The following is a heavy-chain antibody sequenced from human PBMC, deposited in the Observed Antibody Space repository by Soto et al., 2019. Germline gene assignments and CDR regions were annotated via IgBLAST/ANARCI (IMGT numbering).Heavy chain of an antibody. J-gene: IGHJ4*02. CDR3: ARHQDYYDSSGYYGHFDY. CDR1: GGSISSSSDY. CDR2: IYYSGST. V-gene: IGHV4-39*01. Sequence: SENLSITCTVSGGSISSSSDYWGWIRQPPGKGLEWIGSIYYSGSTYYNPSLKSRVTISVDTSKNQFSLKLSSVTAADTAVYYCARHQDYYDSSGYYGHFDYWGQGTLVTVS. D-gene: IGHD3-22*01.